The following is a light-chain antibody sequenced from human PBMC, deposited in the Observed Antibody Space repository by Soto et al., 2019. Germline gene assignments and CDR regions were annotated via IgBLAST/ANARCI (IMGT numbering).Light chain of an antibody. J-gene: IGKJ1*01. CDR2: KAS. CDR3: QHYDSYQWT. V-gene: IGKV1-5*03. CDR1: QSISSW. Sequence: DIQMAQSPSTLSASVGDRVTITCRAIQSISSWLAWYQQKQGKAPKLLIYKASSLQSGVPSSFSGSGSGTEFTLTLSSLQPYDFATYYCQHYDSYQWTFGQGTKVEIK.